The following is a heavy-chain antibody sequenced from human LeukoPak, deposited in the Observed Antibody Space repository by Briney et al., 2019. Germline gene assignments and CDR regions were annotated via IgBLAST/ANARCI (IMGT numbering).Heavy chain of an antibody. D-gene: IGHD2-2*01. Sequence: GGSLRLSCAASGFSISSYEMNWVREAPGKGREGVSSISSSSSYIYYADSVKGRFTISRDNAKNSLYLQMNSLRAEDTAVYYCARPVVPAAARRAFDIWGQGTMVTVSS. CDR3: ARPVVPAAARRAFDI. CDR2: ISSSSSYI. J-gene: IGHJ3*02. CDR1: GFSISSYE. V-gene: IGHV3-21*01.